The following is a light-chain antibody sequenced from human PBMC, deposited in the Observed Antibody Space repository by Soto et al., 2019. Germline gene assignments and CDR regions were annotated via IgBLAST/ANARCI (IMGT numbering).Light chain of an antibody. CDR1: STNIGSNT. J-gene: IGLJ3*02. Sequence: QSVLTQPPSASGTPGQRVTISCSGGSTNIGSNTVNWYQQLPGTAPKLLIYSNNQRPSGVPHRFSGSKSVTSASLANSGVQSEDEADYYCAASDDSLNGQVFGGGTKVTVL. CDR2: SNN. CDR3: AASDDSLNGQV. V-gene: IGLV1-44*01.